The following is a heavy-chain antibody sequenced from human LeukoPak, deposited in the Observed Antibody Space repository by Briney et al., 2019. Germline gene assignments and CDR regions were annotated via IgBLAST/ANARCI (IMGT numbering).Heavy chain of an antibody. Sequence: NPSETLSLTCTVSGGSISSSSYYWGWIRQPPGKGLEWFGSIYYSGSTYYNPSLKSRVTISVDTSKNQFSLKLSSVTAADTAVYYCARQFISGTYQHWGQGTLVTVSS. CDR2: IYYSGST. V-gene: IGHV4-39*01. J-gene: IGHJ1*01. D-gene: IGHD1-26*01. CDR1: GGSISSSSYY. CDR3: ARQFISGTYQH.